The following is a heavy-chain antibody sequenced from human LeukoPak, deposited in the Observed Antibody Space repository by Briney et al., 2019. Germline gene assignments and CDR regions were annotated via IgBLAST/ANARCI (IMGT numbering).Heavy chain of an antibody. D-gene: IGHD1-1*01. CDR2: TYIRSKWNH. CDR1: GDSVPSKRVA. V-gene: IGHV6-1*01. Sequence: SYTLSLPCPISGDSVPSKRVAWHWIRQSPTRAPEGLGRTYIRSKWNHDYVVFVRGRITIYADTSKNEFHLHLNSVTPEDMAVYYCAMDNWGDLYLDNWGQGTLVTVSS. J-gene: IGHJ4*02. CDR3: AMDNWGDLYLDN.